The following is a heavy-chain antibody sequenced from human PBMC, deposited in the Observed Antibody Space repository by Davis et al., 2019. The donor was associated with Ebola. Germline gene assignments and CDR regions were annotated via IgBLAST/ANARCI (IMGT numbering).Heavy chain of an antibody. CDR2: IYYSGST. J-gene: IGHJ5*02. V-gene: IGHV4-39*01. D-gene: IGHD2-15*01. Sequence: SETLSLTCSVSGGSISSTSYSWGWIRQPPGKGLEWIGSIYYSGSTYYNPSLKSRVTISVDTSKNQFSLKLSSVTAADTAVYYCARHKGIVVVVAATPNWFDPWGQGTLVTVSS. CDR1: GGSISSTSYS. CDR3: ARHKGIVVVVAATPNWFDP.